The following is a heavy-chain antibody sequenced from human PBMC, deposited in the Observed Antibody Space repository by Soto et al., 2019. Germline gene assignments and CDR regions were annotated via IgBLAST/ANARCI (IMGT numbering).Heavy chain of an antibody. V-gene: IGHV3-53*01. J-gene: IGHJ6*04. CDR2: IYSGCST. Sequence: PGLSMRLSCAAGRFTVSSNYMSWVRQAPGKGLDWDSVIYSGCSTCYADSVKGRFTISRDNSKNTLYLHMNSLRAEATDVYYSARDRSDYFWSGYNYGMDVCGKGTTVTVSS. CDR3: ARDRSDYFWSGYNYGMDV. D-gene: IGHD3-3*01. CDR1: RFTVSSNY.